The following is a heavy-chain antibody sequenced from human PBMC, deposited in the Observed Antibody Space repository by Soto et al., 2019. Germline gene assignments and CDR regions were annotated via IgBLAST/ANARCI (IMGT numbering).Heavy chain of an antibody. J-gene: IGHJ4*02. CDR2: IYPSGMP. V-gene: IGHV4-30-2*01. CDR3: ARERGGYCLFDS. CDR1: GGSISNAAYS. D-gene: IGHD6-25*01. Sequence: QLQLQESGSGLVKPSHTLSLTCTVSGGSISNAAYSWSWIRQPPGKGLEWIGYIYPSGMPFYNPSLRSRVTISIDWSNDQLSPNLKSVTAADTAVYYCARERGGYCLFDSWGQGTLVTVSS.